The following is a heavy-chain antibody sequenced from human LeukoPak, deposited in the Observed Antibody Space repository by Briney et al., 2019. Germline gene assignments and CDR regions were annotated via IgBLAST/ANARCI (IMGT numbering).Heavy chain of an antibody. CDR2: ISSSGSTI. D-gene: IGHD3-22*01. CDR1: GFTFSDYY. V-gene: IGHV3-11*01. Sequence: PGGSLRLSCAASGFTFSDYYMSWIRHAPGKGLEWVSYISSSGSTIYYADSVKGRFTISRDNAKNSLYLQMNSLRAEDTAVYYCARPSSYYYDSSGYYHWGQGTLVTVSS. CDR3: ARPSSYYYDSSGYYH. J-gene: IGHJ5*02.